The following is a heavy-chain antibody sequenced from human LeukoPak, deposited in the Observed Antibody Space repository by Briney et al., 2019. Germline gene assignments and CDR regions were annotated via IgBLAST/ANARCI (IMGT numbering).Heavy chain of an antibody. CDR2: IKSKIDGGTT. CDR3: SNDILLDLYRFDY. Sequence: PGGSLRLSCTASGFTFNNAWMNWVRQAPGKGLEWVGRIKSKIDGGTTDYAAPVKGRFTISRDDSKNTLFLQMNSLKTEDTAVYYCSNDILLDLYRFDYWGQGTLVTVSS. CDR1: GFTFNNAW. D-gene: IGHD3-9*01. V-gene: IGHV3-15*07. J-gene: IGHJ4*02.